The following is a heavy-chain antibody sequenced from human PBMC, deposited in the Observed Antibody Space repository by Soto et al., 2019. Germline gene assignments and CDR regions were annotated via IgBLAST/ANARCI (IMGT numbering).Heavy chain of an antibody. CDR3: TREKN. Sequence: ELQLVESGGDWFRPGGPLRPSWEGAEFTCSTCWMGWVRQSPGKGPEWVANIKQDGIEKFYLDSVKGRFTISRDNAKKSLYLQMNSLRAEDTAVYYCTREKNWGQGTLVTVSS. CDR1: EFTCSTCW. V-gene: IGHV3-7*05. J-gene: IGHJ4*02. CDR2: IKQDGIEK.